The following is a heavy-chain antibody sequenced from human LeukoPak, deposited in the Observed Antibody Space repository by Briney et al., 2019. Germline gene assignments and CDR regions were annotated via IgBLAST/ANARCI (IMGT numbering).Heavy chain of an antibody. CDR3: AKAGGTSCFMVTGDC. CDR2: ISGSGGST. Sequence: PGGSLRLSCAASGFNFRSLAMTWVRQAPGKGLEWVSAISGSGGSTYYADSVEGRFTISRDNFKNTLYLQMNSLRAEDTAVYYCAKAGGTSCFMVTGDCWGQGTLVTVSS. J-gene: IGHJ4*02. V-gene: IGHV3-23*01. D-gene: IGHD2-2*01. CDR1: GFNFRSLA.